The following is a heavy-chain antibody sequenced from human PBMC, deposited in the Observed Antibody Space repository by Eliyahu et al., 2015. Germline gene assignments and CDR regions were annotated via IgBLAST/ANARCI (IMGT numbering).Heavy chain of an antibody. CDR1: GFTFSNYW. D-gene: IGHD2-2*01. CDR3: ATPLVGEYCSDASCYLCFHH. Sequence: EVQLVESGGGLVQPGGSLRLSCAASGFTFSNYWMSWVRQAPGKGLEWVSSISGSSNNINYADSVKGRVTVSRDNAKNSLYLQMNSLRAEDTAVYYCATPLVGEYCSDASCYLCFHHWGQGTLVTVSS. CDR2: ISGSSNNI. V-gene: IGHV3-21*01. J-gene: IGHJ1*01.